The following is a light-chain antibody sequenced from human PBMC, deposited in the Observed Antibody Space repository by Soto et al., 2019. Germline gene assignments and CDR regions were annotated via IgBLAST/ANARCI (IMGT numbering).Light chain of an antibody. CDR2: AAS. CDR1: QGIGVY. Sequence: DIQMTQSPSSLSASFGDRVTITCRASQGIGVYLAWFQQKPGNAPKLLIYAASTLQSGVSSRLSGSGSGTDFTLTIISLQPEDVATYYCQKYNSAPLTFGGGTKVDIK. J-gene: IGKJ4*01. V-gene: IGKV1-27*01. CDR3: QKYNSAPLT.